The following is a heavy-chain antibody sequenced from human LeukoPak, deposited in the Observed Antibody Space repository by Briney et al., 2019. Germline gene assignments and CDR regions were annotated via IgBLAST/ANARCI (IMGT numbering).Heavy chain of an antibody. CDR1: GFTFSSYA. V-gene: IGHV3-23*01. D-gene: IGHD3-10*01. J-gene: IGHJ4*02. CDR2: ISGSGGST. CDR3: AKFHGRPYYGSAGYFDY. Sequence: GGSLRLSCAASGFTFSSYAMSWVRQAPGKGLEWVSAISGSGGSTYYADSVKGRFTISRDNSKNTLYLQMNSLRAEDTAVYYCAKFHGRPYYGSAGYFDYWGQGTLVTVSS.